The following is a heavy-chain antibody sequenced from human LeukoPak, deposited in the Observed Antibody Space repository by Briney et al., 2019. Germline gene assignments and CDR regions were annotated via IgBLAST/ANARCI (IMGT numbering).Heavy chain of an antibody. J-gene: IGHJ5*02. D-gene: IGHD2-2*02. CDR2: IYTSGST. CDR3: AREGCSSTSCHINSWFDP. CDR1: GGSISSYY. V-gene: IGHV4-4*07. Sequence: SETLSLTCTVSGGSISSYYWSWIRQPAGKGLEWIGRIYTSGSTNYNPSLKSRVTMSVDTSKNQFSLKLSSVTAEDTAVYYCAREGCSSTSCHINSWFDPWGQGTLVTVSS.